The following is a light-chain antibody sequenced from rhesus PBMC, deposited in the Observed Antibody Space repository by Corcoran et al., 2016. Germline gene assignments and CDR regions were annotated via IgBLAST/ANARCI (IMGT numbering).Light chain of an antibody. CDR3: QQYSNWPLT. V-gene: IGKV3-42*03. Sequence: EIVMTQSPATLSLSPGERATLSCRASQSVSRSLAWYQKKPGQAPRLLIYGATSRATGIPDRFRGRGSGTEFTLTSSSLEPEDFAVYYGQQYSNWPLTFGGGTKVEIK. CDR2: GAT. J-gene: IGKJ4*01. CDR1: QSVSRS.